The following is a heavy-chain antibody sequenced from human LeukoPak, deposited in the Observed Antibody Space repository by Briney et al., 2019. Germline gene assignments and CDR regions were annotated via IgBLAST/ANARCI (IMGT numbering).Heavy chain of an antibody. V-gene: IGHV1-3*03. CDR3: AGGYSSSWYGDFDH. D-gene: IGHD6-13*01. CDR1: GYTFTSYA. CDR2: INAGNGNT. J-gene: IGHJ4*02. Sequence: ASVKVSCKASGYTFTSYAMHWVRQAPGQRLEWMGWINAGNGNTKYSQEFQGRVTITRDTSASTAYMELSSLRSEDMAVYYCAGGYSSSWYGDFDHWGQGTLVTVSS.